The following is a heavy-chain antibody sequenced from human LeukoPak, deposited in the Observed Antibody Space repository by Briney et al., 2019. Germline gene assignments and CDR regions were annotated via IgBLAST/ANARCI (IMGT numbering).Heavy chain of an antibody. Sequence: SEALSLTCTVSGGSISSYYWSWIRQTAGKGGVCIRRLFTSGTPTYTPSLERRITMSLDTSKNQFSLKLHSVTAADTAIYYCARSYSDYDYFDSWGQGTLVTVS. J-gene: IGHJ4*02. CDR2: LFTSGTP. CDR3: ARSYSDYDYFDS. D-gene: IGHD4-11*01. V-gene: IGHV4-4*07. CDR1: GGSISSYY.